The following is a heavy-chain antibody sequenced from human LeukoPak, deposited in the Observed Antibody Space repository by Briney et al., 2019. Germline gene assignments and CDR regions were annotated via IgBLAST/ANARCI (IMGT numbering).Heavy chain of an antibody. CDR2: IIPILGTA. J-gene: IGHJ6*04. Sequence: AVTVSFKASGGTFISDAISWVGQARGQGREWRGGIIPILGTANYAQKFQGRVTITADNSTSTAYMELSSLRSEDTAVYYCARGAVHQLLWLVDGMDVWGKGTTVTVSS. CDR3: ARGAVHQLLWLVDGMDV. V-gene: IGHV1-69*06. D-gene: IGHD2-2*01. CDR1: GGTFISDA.